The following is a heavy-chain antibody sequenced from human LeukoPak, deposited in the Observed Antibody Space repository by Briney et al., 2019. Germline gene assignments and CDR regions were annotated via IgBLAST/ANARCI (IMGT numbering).Heavy chain of an antibody. CDR3: ARDGNRAVAGTTFYYFDY. D-gene: IGHD6-19*01. CDR1: GYTFTNYY. J-gene: IGHJ4*02. V-gene: IGHV1-46*01. CDR2: INPSGHWT. Sequence: GASVKVSCKAFGYTFTNYYMHWVRQAPGQGLEWMGLINPSGHWTSYAQKFQGRVTLTRDVSTSTDYLELSSLRSEDTAVYYCARDGNRAVAGTTFYYFDYWGQGTLVTVSS.